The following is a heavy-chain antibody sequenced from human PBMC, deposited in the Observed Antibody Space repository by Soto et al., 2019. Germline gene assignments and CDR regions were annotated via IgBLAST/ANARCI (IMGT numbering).Heavy chain of an antibody. Sequence: TLSLTCTVSGGSISSSSYYWGWIRQPPGKGLEWIGSIYYSGSTYYNPSLKSRVTISVDTSKNQFSLKLSSVTAADTAVYYCARRFSSSWYTYYYYGMDVWGQGTTVTVS. J-gene: IGHJ6*02. CDR1: GGSISSSSYY. D-gene: IGHD6-13*01. CDR3: ARRFSSSWYTYYYYGMDV. V-gene: IGHV4-39*01. CDR2: IYYSGST.